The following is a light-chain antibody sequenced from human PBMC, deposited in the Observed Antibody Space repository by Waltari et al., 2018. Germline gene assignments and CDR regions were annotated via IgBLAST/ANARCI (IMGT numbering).Light chain of an antibody. Sequence: EIVMTQSPATLSVSPGERATLSCRASQSVRGNLAWYQQKPGQAPRLLIYDVSTSATGVPPRFSGSGSGTQFTLTISSLQSEDFVIYYCQQYNNWPPITFGQGTRLEIK. CDR2: DVS. J-gene: IGKJ5*01. CDR3: QQYNNWPPIT. CDR1: QSVRGN. V-gene: IGKV3-15*01.